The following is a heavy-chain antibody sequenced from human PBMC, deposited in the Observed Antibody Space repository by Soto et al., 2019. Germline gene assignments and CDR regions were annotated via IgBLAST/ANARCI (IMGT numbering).Heavy chain of an antibody. V-gene: IGHV4-4*02. J-gene: IGHJ6*02. CDR2: IYHSGST. CDR3: ASVRGGYYYAMDV. CDR1: GGSISSSNW. D-gene: IGHD3-10*02. Sequence: SETLSLTCAVSGGSISSSNWWSWVRQPPGKGLEWIGEIYHSGSTNYNPSLKSRVTISVDKSKNQFSPKLSSGTAADTAVYYCASVRGGYYYAMDVWGQGATVT.